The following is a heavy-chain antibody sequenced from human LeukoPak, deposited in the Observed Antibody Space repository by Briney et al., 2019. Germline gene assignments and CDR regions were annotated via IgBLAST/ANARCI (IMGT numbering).Heavy chain of an antibody. Sequence: GGSLRLSCAASGFTFSSYSMNWVRQAPGKGLEWVSVIYSGGSTYYADSVKGRFTISRDNSKNTLYLQMNSLRAEDTAVYYCVRESIAAAGTFDYWGQGTLVTVSS. CDR2: IYSGGST. D-gene: IGHD6-13*01. V-gene: IGHV3-53*01. CDR1: GFTFSSYS. CDR3: VRESIAAAGTFDY. J-gene: IGHJ4*02.